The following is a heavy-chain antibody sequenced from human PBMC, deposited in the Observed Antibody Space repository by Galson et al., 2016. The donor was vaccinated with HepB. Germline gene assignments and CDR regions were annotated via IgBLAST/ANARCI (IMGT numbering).Heavy chain of an antibody. D-gene: IGHD1-26*01. CDR2: ITNGGDNK. J-gene: IGHJ4*01. V-gene: IGHV3-23*01. CDR3: AKLGADSGSTY. CDR1: GFTFNSYT. Sequence: SLRLSCAASGFTFNSYTMRWVRQAPGKGLEWVSGITNGGDNKYYADSVRGRFTISRDNPKNTLYLQVNSLRADDTAVYYCAKLGADSGSTYRGHGTPVTVSS.